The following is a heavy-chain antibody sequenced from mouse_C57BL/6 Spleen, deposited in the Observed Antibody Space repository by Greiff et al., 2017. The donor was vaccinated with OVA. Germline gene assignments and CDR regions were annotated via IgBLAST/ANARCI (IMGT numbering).Heavy chain of an antibody. CDR3: ARAGNYDGAMDY. J-gene: IGHJ4*01. CDR2: INPNNGGT. V-gene: IGHV1-26*01. Sequence: EVQLQQSGPELVKPGASVKISCKASGYTFTDYYMNWVKQSHGKSLEWIGDINPNNGGTSYNQKFKGKATLTVDKSSSTAYMELRSLTSEASAVYCCARAGNYDGAMDYWGQGTSVTVSS. D-gene: IGHD2-4*01. CDR1: GYTFTDYY.